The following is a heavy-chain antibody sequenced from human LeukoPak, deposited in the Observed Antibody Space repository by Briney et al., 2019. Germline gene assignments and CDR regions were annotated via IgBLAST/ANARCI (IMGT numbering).Heavy chain of an antibody. V-gene: IGHV1-8*01. CDR2: VHPDTGYT. D-gene: IGHD1-14*01. CDR3: ARGPRNDP. CDR1: GYPFTTYE. Sequence: ASVKVSCKTSGYPFTTYEINWVRQAAGQGLEWMGWVHPDTGYTDYAQKFQGRVTMTSDTSISTAYMELSSLRSDDTAVYFCARGPRNDPWGQGTLVTVSS. J-gene: IGHJ5*02.